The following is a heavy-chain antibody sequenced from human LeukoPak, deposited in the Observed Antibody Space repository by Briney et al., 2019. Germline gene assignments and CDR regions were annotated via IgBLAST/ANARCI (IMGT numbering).Heavy chain of an antibody. D-gene: IGHD3-16*01. J-gene: IGHJ4*02. CDR3: ARFTGRGEIKHFDY. Sequence: ASVKVSCKASGYTFTSYDINWVRQATGQGLEWMGWMNPNSGNTGYAQKFQGRVTMTSYTSISTAYMELSSLRSEDTALYYCARFTGRGEIKHFDYWGQGTLVTVSS. V-gene: IGHV1-8*01. CDR2: MNPNSGNT. CDR1: GYTFTSYD.